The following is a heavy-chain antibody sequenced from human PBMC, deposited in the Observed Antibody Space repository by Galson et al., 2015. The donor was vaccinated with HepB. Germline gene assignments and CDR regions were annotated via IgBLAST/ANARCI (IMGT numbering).Heavy chain of an antibody. D-gene: IGHD6-6*01. CDR2: INHSGST. CDR1: GGSFSGYY. V-gene: IGHV4-34*01. CDR3: ARWAEAQSPNYYYYYMDV. Sequence: SETLSLTCAVYGGSFSGYYWSWIRQPPGKGLEWIGEINHSGSTNYNPSLKSRVTISVDTSKNQFSLKLSSVTAADTAVYYCARWAEAQSPNYYYYYMDVWGKGTTVTVSS. J-gene: IGHJ6*03.